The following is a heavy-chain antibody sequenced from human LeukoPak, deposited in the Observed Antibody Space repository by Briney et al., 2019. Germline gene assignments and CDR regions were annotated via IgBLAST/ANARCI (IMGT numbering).Heavy chain of an antibody. V-gene: IGHV4-34*01. CDR2: INHSGGT. J-gene: IGHJ4*02. CDR1: GGSFSDYS. D-gene: IGHD3-10*01. Sequence: SETLSLTCAVYGGSFSDYSWTWIRQPPGKGLEWIGEINHSGGTNHNPSLMSRVIMSVDTSTNQISLTLSSVTAADTAVYYCARVTLGFGAGFDYWGQGTLVTVSS. CDR3: ARVTLGFGAGFDY.